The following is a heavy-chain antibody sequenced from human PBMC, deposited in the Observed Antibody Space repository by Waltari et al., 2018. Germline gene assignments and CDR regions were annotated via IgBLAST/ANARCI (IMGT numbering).Heavy chain of an antibody. V-gene: IGHV4-38-2*01. CDR1: GYSISSGYY. CDR3: ARAGRRYYGSGSFPFDY. Sequence: QVQLQESGPGLVKPSETLSLTCAVSGYSISSGYYWGWIRQPPGKGLEWIGSIYHSGSTYDNPSSESRVTISVDTSKNQFSLKLSSVTAADTAVYYCARAGRRYYGSGSFPFDYWGQGTLVTVSS. J-gene: IGHJ4*02. D-gene: IGHD3-10*01. CDR2: IYHSGST.